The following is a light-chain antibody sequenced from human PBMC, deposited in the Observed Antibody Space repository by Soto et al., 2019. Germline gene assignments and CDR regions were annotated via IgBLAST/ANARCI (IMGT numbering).Light chain of an antibody. Sequence: DIQMTQSPSSLSASVGDRVTITCRASQSISSYLNWYQQKPGKASKLLIYAASSLQSGVPSRFSGRGSGTDFTLTISSLQPEDFATYYCQQSYSTPRTFGQGTKLEIK. V-gene: IGKV1-39*01. CDR1: QSISSY. CDR3: QQSYSTPRT. CDR2: AAS. J-gene: IGKJ2*01.